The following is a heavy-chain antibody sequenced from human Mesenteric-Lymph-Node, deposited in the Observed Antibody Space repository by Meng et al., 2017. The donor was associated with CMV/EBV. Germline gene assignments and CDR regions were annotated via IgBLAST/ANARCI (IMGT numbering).Heavy chain of an antibody. V-gene: IGHV4-30-4*08. Sequence: TLSLTCTVSGSSISSGDYYWSWIRQPPGKGLEWIGYIYYSGSTYYNPSLKSRVTISVDTSKNQFSLKLSSVTAADTAVYYCAREVYCSSTSCYGLGYWGQGTLVTVSS. CDR3: AREVYCSSTSCYGLGY. D-gene: IGHD2-2*01. J-gene: IGHJ4*02. CDR2: IYYSGST. CDR1: GSSISSGDYY.